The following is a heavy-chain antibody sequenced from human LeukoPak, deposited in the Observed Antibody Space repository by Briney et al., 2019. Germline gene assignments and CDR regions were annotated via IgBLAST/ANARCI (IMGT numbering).Heavy chain of an antibody. J-gene: IGHJ5*02. Sequence: SVKVSCKASGGTISNYAISWVRQAPGQGLEWMGGIIPILGTANNAKQSQGRVTITADESTSTAYMELSSLRSEDTAVYYCARDWGLIGTTDWGGHENWFDPWGQGTLVTVSS. CDR3: ARDWGLIGTTDWGGHENWFDP. CDR1: GGTISNYA. D-gene: IGHD1-7*01. V-gene: IGHV1-69*13. CDR2: IIPILGTA.